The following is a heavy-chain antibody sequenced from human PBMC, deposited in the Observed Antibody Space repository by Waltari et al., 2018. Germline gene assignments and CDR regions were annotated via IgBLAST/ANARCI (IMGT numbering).Heavy chain of an antibody. J-gene: IGHJ3*01. CDR2: MSYTGAT. CDR3: ATYIGASVGTAAFDV. Sequence: QLQLQESGPGLVKPSETLSLTCSVSGVSITSNRHYWGWIRQPPGQGLEWIGTMSYTGATYSGPSLQSRVTISRDTSKNQLSLKLGSVTAADTAVYYCATYIGASVGTAAFDVWGQGTMVTVSS. D-gene: IGHD5-12*01. CDR1: GVSITSNRHY. V-gene: IGHV4-39*01.